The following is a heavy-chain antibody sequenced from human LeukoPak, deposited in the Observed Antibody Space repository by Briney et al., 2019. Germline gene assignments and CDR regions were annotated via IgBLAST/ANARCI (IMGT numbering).Heavy chain of an antibody. CDR3: ARVRRGRATVTGGNWFDP. Sequence: SETLSLTCAVYGGSFSGYYWSWIRQPPGKGLEWIGEINHSGSTNYNPSLKSRVTISVDTSKNQFSLKLSSVTAADTAVYYCARVRRGRATVTGGNWFDPWGQGTLVTVSS. J-gene: IGHJ5*02. CDR1: GGSFSGYY. CDR2: INHSGST. D-gene: IGHD4-17*01. V-gene: IGHV4-34*01.